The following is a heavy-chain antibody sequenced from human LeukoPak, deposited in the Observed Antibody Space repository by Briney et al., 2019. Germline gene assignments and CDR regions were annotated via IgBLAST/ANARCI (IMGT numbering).Heavy chain of an antibody. V-gene: IGHV4-61*01. D-gene: IGHD6-19*01. Sequence: SETLSLTCTVSGGSISSSSYYWSWIRQPPGEGLEWIGYIYYSGSTNYNPSLKSRVTISVDTSKNQFSLRLSSVTAADTAVYYCARSYHSGWFGSGFDYWGQGTLVTVSS. CDR3: ARSYHSGWFGSGFDY. J-gene: IGHJ4*02. CDR1: GGSISSSSYY. CDR2: IYYSGST.